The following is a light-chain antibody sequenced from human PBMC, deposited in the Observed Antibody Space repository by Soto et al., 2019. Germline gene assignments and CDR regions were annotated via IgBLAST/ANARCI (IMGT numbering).Light chain of an antibody. CDR1: SSNIGAGYD. Sequence: QAVVTQPPSVSAAPGQRVTISCTGSSSNIGAGYDVHWYQHLPGTAPKLLIYGNSNRPSGVPDRFSGSKSGTSASLAITGLQVEDEADYYCQSYDSSLSGPVFGGGTQLTVL. CDR3: QSYDSSLSGPV. V-gene: IGLV1-40*01. CDR2: GNS. J-gene: IGLJ2*01.